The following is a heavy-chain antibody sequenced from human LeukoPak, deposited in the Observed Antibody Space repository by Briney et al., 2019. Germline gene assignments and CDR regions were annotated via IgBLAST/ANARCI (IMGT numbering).Heavy chain of an antibody. CDR3: ARRGHPNEWDIDY. Sequence: ASVKVSCKASGYTFTGYYMHWVRQAPGQGLEWMGWINPNSGGTNYAQKFQGRVTMTRDTSISTAYMELSSLRSEDTAVYYCARRGHPNEWDIDYWGQGTLVTVSS. CDR2: INPNSGGT. CDR1: GYTFTGYY. V-gene: IGHV1-2*02. D-gene: IGHD1-26*01. J-gene: IGHJ4*02.